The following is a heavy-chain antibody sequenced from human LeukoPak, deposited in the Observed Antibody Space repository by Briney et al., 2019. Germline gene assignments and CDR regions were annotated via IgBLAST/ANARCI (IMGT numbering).Heavy chain of an antibody. CDR2: ISSSSSTI. J-gene: IGHJ4*02. CDR1: GFTFSSYS. V-gene: IGHV3-48*04. Sequence: GGSLRLSCAASGFTFSSYSMNWVRQAPGKGLEWVSYISSSSSTIYYADSVKGRFTISRDNAKNSLYLQMNSLRAEDTAVYYCARAITMVRGAFDYWGQGTLVTVSS. D-gene: IGHD3-10*01. CDR3: ARAITMVRGAFDY.